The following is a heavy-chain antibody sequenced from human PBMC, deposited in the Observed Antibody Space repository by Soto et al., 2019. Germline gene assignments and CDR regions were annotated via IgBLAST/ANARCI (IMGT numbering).Heavy chain of an antibody. D-gene: IGHD3-3*01. V-gene: IGHV3-23*01. J-gene: IGHJ4*02. CDR2: IRGSGGST. CDR3: STVGDDFWSGYYNLDY. Sequence: EVQLLESGGGLVQPGGSLRLSCAASGFTFSSYAMSWVRQAPGKGLEWVSAIRGSGGSTYYADSVKGRFTISRDNSKNTLYLQMNSLRAEDTAVYYCSTVGDDFWSGYYNLDYWVQGTMVTVSS. CDR1: GFTFSSYA.